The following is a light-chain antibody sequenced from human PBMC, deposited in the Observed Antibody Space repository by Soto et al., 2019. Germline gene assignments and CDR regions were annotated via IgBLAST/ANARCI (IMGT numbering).Light chain of an antibody. V-gene: IGLV2-14*01. CDR3: SSYTTTSTLV. Sequence: QSVLTQPASVSGSPGQSITISCTGTNSDIGTYNSVSWYQQHAGKVPKLMIYDVTNRPSGVSDRFSGSKSGNTASLTISGLQADDEADYYCSSYTTTSTLVFGGGTKLTVL. CDR1: NSDIGTYNS. J-gene: IGLJ2*01. CDR2: DVT.